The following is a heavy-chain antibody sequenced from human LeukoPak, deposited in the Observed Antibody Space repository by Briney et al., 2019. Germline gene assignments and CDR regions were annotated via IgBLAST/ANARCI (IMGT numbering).Heavy chain of an antibody. Sequence: GGSLRLSRTASGFTLGDYAMSWVRQAPGKGLEWVGFIRSKAYGGTTEYAASVKGRFTISRDDSKSIAYLQMNSLKTEDTAVYYCTRSADCSSTSCYTYYFDYWGQGTLVTVSS. J-gene: IGHJ4*02. CDR2: IRSKAYGGTT. V-gene: IGHV3-49*04. D-gene: IGHD2-2*02. CDR3: TRSADCSSTSCYTYYFDY. CDR1: GFTLGDYA.